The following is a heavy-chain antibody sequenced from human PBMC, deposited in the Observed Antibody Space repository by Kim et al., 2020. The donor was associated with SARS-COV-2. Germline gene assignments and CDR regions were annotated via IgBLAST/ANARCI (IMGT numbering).Heavy chain of an antibody. CDR2: INAGNGNT. D-gene: IGHD2-2*01. CDR1: GYTFTSYA. V-gene: IGHV1-3*01. J-gene: IGHJ5*02. CDR3: ARGSYCSSTSCYSGWFDP. Sequence: ASVKVSCKASGYTFTSYAMHWVRQAPGQRLEWMGWINAGNGNTKYSQKFQGRVTITRDTSASTAYMELSSLRSEDTAVYYCARGSYCSSTSCYSGWFDPWGQGTLVTVSS.